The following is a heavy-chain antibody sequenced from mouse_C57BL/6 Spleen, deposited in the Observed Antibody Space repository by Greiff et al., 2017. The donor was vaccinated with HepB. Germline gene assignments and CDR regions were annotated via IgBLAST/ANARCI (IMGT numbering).Heavy chain of an antibody. Sequence: DVKLVESGGDLVKPGGSLKLSCAASGFTFSSYGMSWVRQTPDKRLEWVATISSGGSYTYYPDSVKGRFTISRDNAKNTLYLQMSSLKSEDTAMYYCARHVYYYGSSLYYFDYWGQGTTLTVSS. D-gene: IGHD1-1*01. J-gene: IGHJ2*01. CDR2: ISSGGSYT. CDR1: GFTFSSYG. V-gene: IGHV5-6*02. CDR3: ARHVYYYGSSLYYFDY.